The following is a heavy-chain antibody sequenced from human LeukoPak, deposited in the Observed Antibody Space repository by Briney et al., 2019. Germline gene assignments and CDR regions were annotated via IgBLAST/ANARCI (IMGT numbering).Heavy chain of an antibody. CDR2: IYPGDSDI. Sequence: GESLKISCKGSGYSFSDYWIGWVRQMPGKGLEWMGIIYPGDSDIRYSPSFQGQVTISADKSSSTAFLQWSSLKASDTAMYYCARPTYYYGSGGIYYFDYWGQGTLVTVSS. D-gene: IGHD3-10*01. V-gene: IGHV5-51*01. CDR3: ARPTYYYGSGGIYYFDY. J-gene: IGHJ4*02. CDR1: GYSFSDYW.